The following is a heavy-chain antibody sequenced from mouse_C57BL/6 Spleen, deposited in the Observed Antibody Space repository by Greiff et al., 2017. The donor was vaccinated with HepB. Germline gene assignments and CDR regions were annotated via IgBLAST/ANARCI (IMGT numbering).Heavy chain of an antibody. D-gene: IGHD3-2*02. J-gene: IGHJ4*01. CDR1: GFTFTDYY. CDR3: ARYRGSSGYGAMDY. Sequence: EVKVVESGGGLVQPGGSLSLSCAASGFTFTDYYMSWVRQPPGKALEWLGFIRNKANGYTTEYSASVKGRFTISRDNSQSILYLQMNALRAEDSATYYGARYRGSSGYGAMDYWGQGTSVTVSS. V-gene: IGHV7-3*01. CDR2: IRNKANGYTT.